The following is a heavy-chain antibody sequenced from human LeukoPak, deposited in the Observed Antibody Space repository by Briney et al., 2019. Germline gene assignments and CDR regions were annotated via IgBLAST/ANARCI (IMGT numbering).Heavy chain of an antibody. CDR3: ARPDCSSTSCRYQY. J-gene: IGHJ4*02. CDR1: GGSISSYY. CDR2: IYYSGST. D-gene: IGHD2-2*01. Sequence: SETLSLTCTVSGGSISSYYWSWIRQPPGKGLEWIGYIYYSGSTNYNPSLKSRVTISVDTSKNQFSLKLSSVTAADTAVYYCARPDCSSTSCRYQYWGQGTLVTVSS. V-gene: IGHV4-59*08.